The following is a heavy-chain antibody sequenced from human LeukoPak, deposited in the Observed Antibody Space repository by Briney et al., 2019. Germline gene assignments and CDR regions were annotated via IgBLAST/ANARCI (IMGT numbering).Heavy chain of an antibody. D-gene: IGHD2-15*01. Sequence: SSETLSLTCAVYGGSFSGYYWSWIRQPPGKGLEWIGEINHSGSTNYNPSLKSRVTISVDTSKNQFSLKLSSVTAADTAVYYCAGGHCSGGSCSDVWGKGTTVTVSS. CDR3: AGGHCSGGSCSDV. V-gene: IGHV4-34*01. J-gene: IGHJ6*04. CDR2: INHSGST. CDR1: GGSFSGYY.